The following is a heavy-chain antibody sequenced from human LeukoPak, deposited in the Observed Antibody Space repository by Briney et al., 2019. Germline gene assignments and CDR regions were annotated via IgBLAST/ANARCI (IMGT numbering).Heavy chain of an antibody. CDR3: ARDRSPGGSRSRSNWFDP. CDR1: GYTFTSYG. V-gene: IGHV1-18*01. D-gene: IGHD3-10*01. Sequence: ASVKVSCKASGYTFTSYGISWVRQAPGQGLEWMGWISAYNGNTSYAQKLQGRVTMTTDTSTSTAYMELRSLRSDDTAVYYCARDRSPGGSRSRSNWFDPWGQGTLVTVPS. CDR2: ISAYNGNT. J-gene: IGHJ5*02.